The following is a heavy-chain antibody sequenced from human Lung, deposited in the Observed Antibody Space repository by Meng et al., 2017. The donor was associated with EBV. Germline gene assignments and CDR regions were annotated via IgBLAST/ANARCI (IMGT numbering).Heavy chain of an antibody. D-gene: IGHD4-11*01. J-gene: IGHJ4*02. V-gene: IGHV3-23*01. CDR3: AKLQSWDNGGAFDS. CDR2: SSGNGA. CDR1: YFSFNAYA. Sequence: QLLESGGGLVQPGGSLRLSCAASYFSFNAYAMTWVRQAPGKGLEWVASSSGNGASYAESVKGRFTISRDSSKNTLFLQMNSLRAEDTAIYYCAKLQSWDNGGAFDSWGQGTLVTVSS.